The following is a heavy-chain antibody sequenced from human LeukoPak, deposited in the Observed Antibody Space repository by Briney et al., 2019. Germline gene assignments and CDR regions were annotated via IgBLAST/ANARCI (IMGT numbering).Heavy chain of an antibody. J-gene: IGHJ4*02. Sequence: GGSXXLXXXXXGFTFSSXXMNWVRQXPGKGXELFSSISIISSYIYYADSVKGPFTISRDNAKTSLYLQMNSLRAEDTAVYYCARESYGSVSHWGQGTLVTVSS. D-gene: IGHD3-10*01. CDR1: GFTFSSXX. V-gene: IGHV3-21*01. CDR2: ISIISSYI. CDR3: ARESYGSVSH.